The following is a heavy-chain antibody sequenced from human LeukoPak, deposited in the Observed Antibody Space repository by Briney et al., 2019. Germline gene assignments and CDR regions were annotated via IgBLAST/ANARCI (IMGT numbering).Heavy chain of an antibody. CDR2: INPNSGGT. J-gene: IGHJ5*02. D-gene: IGHD4-17*01. V-gene: IGHV1-2*02. Sequence: ASVKVSCKASGYTFTGYYMHWVRQAPGQGLEWMGWINPNSGGTNYAQKFQGRVTMTRDTSITTAYMELSRLRSDDTAVYYCARDRGRGDYGDYSNWFDPWGQGTLVTVSS. CDR3: ARDRGRGDYGDYSNWFDP. CDR1: GYTFTGYY.